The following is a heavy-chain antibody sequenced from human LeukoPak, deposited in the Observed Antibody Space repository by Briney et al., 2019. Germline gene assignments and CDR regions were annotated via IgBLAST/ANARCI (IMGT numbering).Heavy chain of an antibody. CDR2: IKKDASEK. V-gene: IGHV3-7*04. Sequence: GGSLRLSCAASGFTLSNYWMSWVRQAPGKGLEWVANIKKDASEKYYVDSVEGRFTISRDNAKNSLYLQMNSLRAEDTAVYYCARGAFGDYWGQGTLVTVSS. D-gene: IGHD3-10*01. CDR3: ARGAFGDY. CDR1: GFTLSNYW. J-gene: IGHJ4*02.